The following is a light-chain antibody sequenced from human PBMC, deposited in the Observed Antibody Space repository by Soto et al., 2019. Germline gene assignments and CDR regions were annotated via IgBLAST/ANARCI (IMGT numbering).Light chain of an antibody. V-gene: IGKV1-12*01. CDR3: QQAHTFPWT. Sequence: DIQLTQSPSSLSASVGDRVTITCRASQDISTRLAWYQQKPGTAPKLLIYAASTSGSGVPSRFSGSGSGTDFSLTVSSLQSEDFATYFCQQAHTFPWTFGQGTKVDIK. CDR1: QDISTR. J-gene: IGKJ1*01. CDR2: AAS.